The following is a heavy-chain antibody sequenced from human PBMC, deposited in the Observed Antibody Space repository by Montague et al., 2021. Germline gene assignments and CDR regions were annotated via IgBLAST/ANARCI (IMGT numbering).Heavy chain of an antibody. V-gene: IGHV3-9*01. D-gene: IGHD3-3*01. CDR2: INGNSINI. CDR3: VKDTRDYYPDF. J-gene: IGHJ4*02. Sequence: SLRLSCAASGFIFNNYVMNWVRQAPGKGLEWVSGINGNSINIDYADSVKGRFTISRDNAESSLYLQMNSLRAEDTAFYYCVKDTRDYYPDFWGQGILVTVSS. CDR1: GFIFNNYV.